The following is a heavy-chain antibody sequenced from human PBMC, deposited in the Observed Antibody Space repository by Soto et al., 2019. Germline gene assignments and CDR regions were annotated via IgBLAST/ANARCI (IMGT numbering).Heavy chain of an antibody. Sequence: QLQLQESGPGLVKLSETLSLTCTVSGGSIRTTDYYWGWIRQPPGKGLDWIGSMYYTGRTYYNPSLKSRVTTSVDTSKNQFSLKLTSVTAADTAVYYCARHLDPYYYGMDVWGQGTTVTVSS. D-gene: IGHD3-3*01. CDR2: MYYTGRT. J-gene: IGHJ6*02. CDR1: GGSIRTTDYY. CDR3: ARHLDPYYYGMDV. V-gene: IGHV4-39*01.